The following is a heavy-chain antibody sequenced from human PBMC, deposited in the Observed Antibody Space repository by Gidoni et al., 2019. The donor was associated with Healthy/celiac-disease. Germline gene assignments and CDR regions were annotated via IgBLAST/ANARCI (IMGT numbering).Heavy chain of an antibody. J-gene: IGHJ3*02. CDR3: ARGASYYYGSGSRIRVDAFDI. CDR2: IIPIFGTA. D-gene: IGHD3-10*01. Sequence: PGQGLEWMGGIIPIFGTANYAQKFQGRVTITADESTSTAYMELSSLRSEDTAVYYCARGASYYYGSGSRIRVDAFDIWGQGTMVTVSS. V-gene: IGHV1-69*01.